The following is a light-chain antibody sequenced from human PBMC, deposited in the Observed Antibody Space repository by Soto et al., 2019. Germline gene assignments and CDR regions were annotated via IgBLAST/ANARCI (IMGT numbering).Light chain of an antibody. CDR3: SSYSISSTPF. V-gene: IGLV2-14*01. CDR2: DVS. CDR1: SSDVGGYNY. J-gene: IGLJ1*01. Sequence: QSALTQPASVSGSPGQSITISCTGTSSDVGGYNYVSWYQQHPGKAPKLMIYDVSNRPSGVSNRLSGSKSGNTASLTISGLQAEDEADYYCSSYSISSTPFFGTGTKVTGL.